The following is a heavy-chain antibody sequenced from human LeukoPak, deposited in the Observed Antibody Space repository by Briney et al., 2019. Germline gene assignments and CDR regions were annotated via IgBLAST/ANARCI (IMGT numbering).Heavy chain of an antibody. J-gene: IGHJ4*02. Sequence: PGGSLRLSCAASGFTFSSYWMHWVRQAPGKGLVWVSRISSDGSSTSYADSVKGRFTISRDNAKNTLYLQMNSLRAEDTAVYYCARDGAIEGVDYWGQGTLVTVSS. CDR2: ISSDGSST. D-gene: IGHD3-16*01. CDR3: ARDGAIEGVDY. CDR1: GFTFSSYW. V-gene: IGHV3-74*01.